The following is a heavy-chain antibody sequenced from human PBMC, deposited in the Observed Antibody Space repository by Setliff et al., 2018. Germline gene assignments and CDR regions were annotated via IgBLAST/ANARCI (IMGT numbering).Heavy chain of an antibody. CDR2: INPSSGAT. V-gene: IGHV1-2*06. CDR3: ARVKAPALYYYMDV. Sequence: GASVKVSCKDSGYTFTGYYMYWVRQAPGQGLEWMGRINPSSGATIYAPKFQGRVTMTRDTSISTAYMELSRLRSDDTAVYYCARVKAPALYYYMDVWGKGTTVTAP. D-gene: IGHD3-16*02. CDR1: GYTFTGYY. J-gene: IGHJ6*03.